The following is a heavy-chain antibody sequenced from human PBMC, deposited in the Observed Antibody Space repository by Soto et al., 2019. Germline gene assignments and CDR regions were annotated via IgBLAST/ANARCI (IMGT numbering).Heavy chain of an antibody. CDR1: GFTFSSYG. D-gene: IGHD6-19*01. V-gene: IGHV3-33*01. Sequence: QVQLVESGGGVVQPGRSLRLSCEASGFTFSSYGMHRVRQAPGKGLEWVAVIWYDGSNKYYADSVKGRFTISRDNSKNTLYLQMNSLRAEDTAVYYCARELAVAGDFDYWGQGTLVTVSS. CDR2: IWYDGSNK. J-gene: IGHJ4*02. CDR3: ARELAVAGDFDY.